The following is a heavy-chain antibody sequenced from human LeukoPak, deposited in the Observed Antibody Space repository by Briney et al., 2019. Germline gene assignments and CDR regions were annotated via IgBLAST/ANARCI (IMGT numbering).Heavy chain of an antibody. CDR1: GFTFSSYA. CDR2: ISGSGGST. V-gene: IGHV3-23*01. D-gene: IGHD3-3*01. J-gene: IGHJ4*02. Sequence: QPGASLRLSCAASGFTFSSYAMSWVRQAPGKGLEWVSAISGSGGSTYYADSVKGRFTISRDNSKNTLYLQMNSLRAEDTAVYYCAKKPYYDFWSGYSPPDYWGQGTLATVSS. CDR3: AKKPYYDFWSGYSPPDY.